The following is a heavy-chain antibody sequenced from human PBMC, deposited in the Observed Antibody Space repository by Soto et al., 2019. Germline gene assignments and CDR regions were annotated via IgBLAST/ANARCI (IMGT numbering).Heavy chain of an antibody. CDR3: ASGYGGVVVAATSWFDP. J-gene: IGHJ5*02. D-gene: IGHD2-15*01. CDR2: IYYSGST. V-gene: IGHV4-30-4*01. CDR1: GGSISSGDYY. Sequence: KPSETLSLTCTVSGGSISSGDYYWSWIRQPPGKGLEWIGYIYYSGSTYYNPSLKSRVTISVDTSKNQFSLKLSSVTAADTAVYYCASGYGGVVVAATSWFDPWGQGTLVTVSS.